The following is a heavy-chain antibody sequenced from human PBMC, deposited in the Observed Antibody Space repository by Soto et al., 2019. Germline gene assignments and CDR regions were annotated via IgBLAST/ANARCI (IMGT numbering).Heavy chain of an antibody. Sequence: QVQLVQSGAEVKKPGASVKVSCKASGYTFTGYDINWVRQATGQGLEWMGWMNPNSGNTGYAQKFQGRVTMTRNTSISTAYMELSSLRSEDTAVYYCARGYYDFWSGYSGLDYWGQGTLVTVSS. J-gene: IGHJ4*02. CDR3: ARGYYDFWSGYSGLDY. CDR2: MNPNSGNT. CDR1: GYTFTGYD. V-gene: IGHV1-8*01. D-gene: IGHD3-3*01.